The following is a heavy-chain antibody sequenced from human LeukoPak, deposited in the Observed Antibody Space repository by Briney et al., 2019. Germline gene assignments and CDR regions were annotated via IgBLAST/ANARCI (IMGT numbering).Heavy chain of an antibody. CDR2: IYHSATT. V-gene: IGHV4-38-2*02. D-gene: IGHD3-9*01. CDR3: GSLYYDILTGYYPV. CDR1: GYSINSGFY. Sequence: SETLSLTCTVSGYSINSGFYWGWLRQPPGKGLEWIGNIYHSATTHYNSSLKSRVTISLDTSKNQFSLKLSSVTAADTAVYYCGSLYYDILTGYYPVWGKGTTVTISS. J-gene: IGHJ6*04.